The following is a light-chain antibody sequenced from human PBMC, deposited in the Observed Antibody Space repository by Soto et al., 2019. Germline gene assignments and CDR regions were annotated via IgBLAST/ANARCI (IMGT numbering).Light chain of an antibody. CDR3: QHYNSYSEA. V-gene: IGKV1-5*03. CDR1: QTISSW. CDR2: KAS. J-gene: IGKJ1*01. Sequence: DIQMTQSPSTLSGSVGDRFTITFLASQTISSWLAWYQQKPGKAPKLLIYKASTLKSGVPSRFSGSGSGTESTLTISSLQPDDFATYYCQHYNSYSEAFGQGTKVDIK.